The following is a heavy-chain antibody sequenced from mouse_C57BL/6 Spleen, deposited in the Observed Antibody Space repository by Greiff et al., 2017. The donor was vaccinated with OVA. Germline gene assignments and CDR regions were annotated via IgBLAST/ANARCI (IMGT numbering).Heavy chain of an antibody. Sequence: QVQLQQPGAELVRPGSLVKLFRKASGYTLTSYWMDWVKQRPGQGLEWIGNIYPSDSETHYNQKFKDKATLTVDKSSSTAYMQLSGVTSEDYAVYYGAGRTTMDTSDYWGQGTTLTVSS. CDR2: IYPSDSET. J-gene: IGHJ2*01. V-gene: IGHV1-61*01. D-gene: IGHD2-2*01. CDR3: AGRTTMDTSDY. CDR1: GYTLTSYW.